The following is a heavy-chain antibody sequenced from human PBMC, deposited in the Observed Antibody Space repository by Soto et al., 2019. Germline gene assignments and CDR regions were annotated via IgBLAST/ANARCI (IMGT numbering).Heavy chain of an antibody. CDR2: IYYSGST. D-gene: IGHD5-12*01. J-gene: IGHJ6*02. CDR1: GGSISSGGYY. Sequence: PSETLSLTCTVSGGSISSGGYYWSWIRQHPGKGLEWIGYIYYSGSTYYNPSLKSRVTISVDTSKNQFSLKLSSVTAADTAVYYCARDRRDGYTTYYYYGMDVWGQGTTVTVSS. CDR3: ARDRRDGYTTYYYYGMDV. V-gene: IGHV4-31*03.